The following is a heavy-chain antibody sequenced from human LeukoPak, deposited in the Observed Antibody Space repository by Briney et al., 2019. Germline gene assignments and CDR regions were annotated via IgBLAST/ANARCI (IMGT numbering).Heavy chain of an antibody. CDR3: ARDRTPHSDY. Sequence: GGSLRLSCAASGFTLSDYGMNWVRQAPGKGLEWVSYISSSGGTIYYADSVKGRFTISRDNAKSSLYLQMNSLRAEDTAVYYCARDRTPHSDYWGQGTLVTVSS. V-gene: IGHV3-48*03. CDR2: ISSSGGTI. J-gene: IGHJ4*02. D-gene: IGHD2-2*01. CDR1: GFTLSDYG.